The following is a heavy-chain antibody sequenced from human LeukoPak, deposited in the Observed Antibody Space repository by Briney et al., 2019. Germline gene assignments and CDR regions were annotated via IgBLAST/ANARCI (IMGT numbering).Heavy chain of an antibody. V-gene: IGHV3-23*01. D-gene: IGHD3-22*01. CDR2: ISGSGGST. J-gene: IGHJ6*02. CDR3: AKDILGYYYDSSGLGDYGMDV. Sequence: RGSLRLSCAASGFTFSSYAMSWVRQAPGKGLEWVSAISGSGGSTYYADSVKGRFTISRDNSKNALYLQMNSLRAEDTAVYYCAKDILGYYYDSSGLGDYGMDVWGQGTTVTVSS. CDR1: GFTFSSYA.